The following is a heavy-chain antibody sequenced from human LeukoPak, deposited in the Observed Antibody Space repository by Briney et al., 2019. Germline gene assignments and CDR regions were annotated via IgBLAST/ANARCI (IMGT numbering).Heavy chain of an antibody. V-gene: IGHV3-23*01. Sequence: PGGSLRLSCAASGFTVSSNYMSWVRQAPGKGLEWVSTIGGGGSRTYYADSVKGRFTISRDNSKNTLYLQMNSLRAEDTAVYYCAKDFGQDDYTNWFDPRGQGALVTVSS. CDR3: AKDFGQDDYTNWFDP. D-gene: IGHD5-24*01. J-gene: IGHJ5*02. CDR1: GFTVSSNY. CDR2: IGGGGSRT.